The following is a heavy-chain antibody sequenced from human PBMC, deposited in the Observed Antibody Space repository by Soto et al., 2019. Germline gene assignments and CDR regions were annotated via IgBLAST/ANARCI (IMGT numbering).Heavy chain of an antibody. CDR1: GFTFSTSE. CDR2: IHPSGQPI. V-gene: IGHV3-48*03. D-gene: IGHD1-26*01. Sequence: EVQLVESGGWLIQPGGALRLSCAASGFTFSTSEMYWIRQAPGKGLEWVSYIHPSGQPIVYADSVKGRFTISRDNAKNSLYLQMSSLRADDSAVYYCARRASRWGQGTMVTVSS. CDR3: ARRASR. J-gene: IGHJ3*01.